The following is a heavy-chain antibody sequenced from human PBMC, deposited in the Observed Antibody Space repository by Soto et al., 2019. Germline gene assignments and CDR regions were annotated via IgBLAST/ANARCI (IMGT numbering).Heavy chain of an antibody. V-gene: IGHV3-11*01. D-gene: IGHD2-2*01. CDR1: GFTFSDYY. CDR3: AASLGYCSSTSCYAFDY. J-gene: IGHJ4*02. CDR2: ISSSGSTI. Sequence: GGSLRLSCAASGFTFSDYYMSWIRQAPGKGLEWVSYISSSGSTIYYADSVKGRFTISRDNAKNSLYLQMNSLRAEDTAVYYCAASLGYCSSTSCYAFDYWGQGTLVTVSS.